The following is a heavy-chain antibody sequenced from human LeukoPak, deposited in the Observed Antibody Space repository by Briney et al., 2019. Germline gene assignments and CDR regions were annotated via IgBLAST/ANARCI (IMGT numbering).Heavy chain of an antibody. CDR3: TRSGYLNGYDY. D-gene: IGHD3-22*01. V-gene: IGHV3-74*03. CDR1: GFTFSGHW. CDR2: INIDGSDT. J-gene: IGHJ4*02. Sequence: GGSLTHSCAASGFTFSGHWMHWVRQVPGKGLMGVSRINIDGSDTTYADSVKGRFTISRDNAKNTLYLQMNSLTAEDTAVYYCTRSGYLNGYDYWGQGTMVTVSS.